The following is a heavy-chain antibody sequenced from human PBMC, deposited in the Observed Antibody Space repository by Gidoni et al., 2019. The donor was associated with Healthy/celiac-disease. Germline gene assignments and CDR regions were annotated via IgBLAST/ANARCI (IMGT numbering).Heavy chain of an antibody. D-gene: IGHD1-26*01. Sequence: VRQAPGKGLEWVGRIKSKTDGGTTDYAAPVKGRFTISRDDSKNTLYLQMNSLKTEDTAVYYCTTDPPNYSGRYPSGDAFDIWGQGTMVTVSS. CDR2: IKSKTDGGTT. CDR3: TTDPPNYSGRYPSGDAFDI. V-gene: IGHV3-15*01. J-gene: IGHJ3*02.